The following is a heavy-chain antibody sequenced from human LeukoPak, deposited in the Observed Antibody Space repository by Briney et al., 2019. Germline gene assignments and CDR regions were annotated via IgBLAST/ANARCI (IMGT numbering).Heavy chain of an antibody. CDR3: AKAPLRVVVPAAMSFDY. V-gene: IGHV3-30*12. CDR1: GFTLSNYG. D-gene: IGHD2-2*01. Sequence: GGSLRLSCAASGFTLSNYGMHWVRQAPGKGLEWVALILYDGTNTYYADSEKGRFTISRDNSKNTLHLQMNSLRAEDTAVYYCAKAPLRVVVPAAMSFDYWGQGTLVTVSS. CDR2: ILYDGTNT. J-gene: IGHJ4*02.